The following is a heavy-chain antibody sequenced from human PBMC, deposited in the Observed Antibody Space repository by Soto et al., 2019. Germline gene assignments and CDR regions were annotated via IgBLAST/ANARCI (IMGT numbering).Heavy chain of an antibody. Sequence: KVSWRGFGCRFTGYGVGWVSQMQGKGLEWMGIISPGDSDTRYSPSFQGQVTISADKSISTAYLQWSSLKAADTAMYYCASHSPFHCSSTSCPATRNYYYGMDVWGQGTTVTVSS. CDR1: GCRFTGYG. V-gene: IGHV5-51*01. CDR3: ASHSPFHCSSTSCPATRNYYYGMDV. CDR2: ISPGDSDT. D-gene: IGHD2-2*01. J-gene: IGHJ6*02.